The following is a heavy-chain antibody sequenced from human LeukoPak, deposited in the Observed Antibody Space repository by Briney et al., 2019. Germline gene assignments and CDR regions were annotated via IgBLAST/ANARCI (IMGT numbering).Heavy chain of an antibody. V-gene: IGHV4-31*03. CDR1: GGSISSGGYY. CDR3: ARGRNWNYDYYYYYMDV. Sequence: ASETLSLTCTVSGGSISSGGYYWSWIRQHPGKGLEWIGYIYYSGSTYYNPSLKSRVTISVDTSKNQFSLKLSSVTAADTAVYYCARGRNWNYDYYYYYMDVWGKGTTVTVSS. D-gene: IGHD1-7*01. J-gene: IGHJ6*03. CDR2: IYYSGST.